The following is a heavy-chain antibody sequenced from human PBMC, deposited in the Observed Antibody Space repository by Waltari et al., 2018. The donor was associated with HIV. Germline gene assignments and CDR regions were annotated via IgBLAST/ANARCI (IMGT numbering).Heavy chain of an antibody. CDR2: INSGGDTV. CDR3: AREIVGSTIPVDY. V-gene: IGHV3-11*01. J-gene: IGHJ4*02. D-gene: IGHD1-26*01. CDR1: GFTFRDYY. Sequence: QVHLVESGGGLVKPGGSLRVYCAASGFTFRDYYMNWIRQAPGKGPEWISFINSGGDTVYYADSVKGRFTISRDNAKSSLYLQMDRLTAEDTAVYYCAREIVGSTIPVDYWGQGTLVTVSS.